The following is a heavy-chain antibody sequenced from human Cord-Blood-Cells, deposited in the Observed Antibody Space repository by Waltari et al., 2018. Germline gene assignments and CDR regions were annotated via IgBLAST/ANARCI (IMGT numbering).Heavy chain of an antibody. J-gene: IGHJ4*02. CDR1: GFTVSSHY. D-gene: IGHD6-19*01. V-gene: IGHV3-53*01. CDR3: ARAEFSSGWYFDY. CDR2: IYSGGST. Sequence: EVQLVESGGGLIQPGGSLRLSCAASGFTVSSHYMSWFRQAPGKGLEWVSVIYSGGSTYYADSVKGRFTISRDNSKNTLYLQMNSLRAEDTAVYYCARAEFSSGWYFDYWGQGTLVTVSS.